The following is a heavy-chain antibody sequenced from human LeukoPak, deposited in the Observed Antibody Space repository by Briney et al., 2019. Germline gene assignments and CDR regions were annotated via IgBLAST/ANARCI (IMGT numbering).Heavy chain of an antibody. CDR3: ARVLYYDSSGYLEYFQH. V-gene: IGHV1-8*03. J-gene: IGHJ1*01. CDR1: GYTFTSLD. D-gene: IGHD3-22*01. Sequence: ASVKVSCKASGYTFTSLDINWVRQATGQGLEWMGWMNPKSGYTGSAQQFQGRVTFTRSTSISTAYMELSSLRSEDTAVYYCARVLYYDSSGYLEYFQHWGQGTLVTVSS. CDR2: MNPKSGYT.